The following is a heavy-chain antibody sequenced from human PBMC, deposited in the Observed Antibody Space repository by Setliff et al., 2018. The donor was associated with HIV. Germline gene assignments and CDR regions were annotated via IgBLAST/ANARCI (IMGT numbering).Heavy chain of an antibody. CDR3: ARDPRAAAAINWFDP. V-gene: IGHV1-69*10. CDR2: IIPILGIA. Sequence: SVKVSCKASGGTFSSYAISWVRQAPGQGLEWMGGIIPILGIANYAQKFQGRVTITADESTSTAYMELSSLRSEDTAVYYCARDPRAAAAINWFDPWGQGTQVTVSS. CDR1: GGTFSSYA. D-gene: IGHD6-13*01. J-gene: IGHJ5*02.